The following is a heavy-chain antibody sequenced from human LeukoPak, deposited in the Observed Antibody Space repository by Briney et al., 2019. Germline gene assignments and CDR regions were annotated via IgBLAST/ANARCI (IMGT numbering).Heavy chain of an antibody. CDR1: GGSFSGYY. D-gene: IGHD6-6*01. Sequence: SETLSLTCAVYGGSFSGYYWSWLRQPPGKGLEWIGEINHSGSTNYNPSLKSRVTISVDTSKNQFSLKLSSVTAADTAVYYCARRPQSIAARAFDYWGQGTLVTVSS. CDR3: ARRPQSIAARAFDY. J-gene: IGHJ4*02. V-gene: IGHV4-34*01. CDR2: INHSGST.